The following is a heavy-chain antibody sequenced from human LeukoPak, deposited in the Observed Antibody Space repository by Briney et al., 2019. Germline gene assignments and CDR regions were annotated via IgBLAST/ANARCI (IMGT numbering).Heavy chain of an antibody. CDR1: GGSISSSSYY. Sequence: SETLSLTCTVSGGSISSSSYYWGWIRQPPGKGLEWIGEINHSGSTNYNPSLKSRATISVDTSKNQFSLKLSSVTAADTAVYYCARRSYFAGAGAAAGDFDYWGQGTLVTVSS. J-gene: IGHJ4*02. CDR2: INHSGST. V-gene: IGHV4-39*07. CDR3: ARRSYFAGAGAAAGDFDY. D-gene: IGHD6-13*01.